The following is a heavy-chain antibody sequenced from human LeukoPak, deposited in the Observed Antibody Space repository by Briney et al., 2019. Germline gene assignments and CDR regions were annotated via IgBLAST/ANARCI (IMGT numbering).Heavy chain of an antibody. CDR3: ARDERGYSYGYGYYFDY. D-gene: IGHD5-18*01. J-gene: IGHJ4*02. Sequence: SVTLSCKASGGTFSSYAISWVRHPPGQGLEWMGRIIPIFGTANYAQNFHGRVTITTDESTSTAYMELRSLRSENAAVYYCARDERGYSYGYGYYFDYWGQGTLVTVSS. CDR1: GGTFSSYA. V-gene: IGHV1-69*05. CDR2: IIPIFGTA.